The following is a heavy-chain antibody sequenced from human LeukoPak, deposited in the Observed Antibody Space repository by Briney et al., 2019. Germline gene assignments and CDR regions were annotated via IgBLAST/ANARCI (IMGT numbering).Heavy chain of an antibody. V-gene: IGHV4-39*01. Sequence: SETLSLTCTVSGGSISSSSYYWGWIRQPPGKGLEWIGSIYYSGSTYYNPSLKSRVTISVDTSKNQLSLKLSSVTAADTAVYYCARLDRHYYYYGMDVWGQGTTATVSS. CDR1: GGSISSSSYY. CDR2: IYYSGST. CDR3: ARLDRHYYYYGMDV. J-gene: IGHJ6*02.